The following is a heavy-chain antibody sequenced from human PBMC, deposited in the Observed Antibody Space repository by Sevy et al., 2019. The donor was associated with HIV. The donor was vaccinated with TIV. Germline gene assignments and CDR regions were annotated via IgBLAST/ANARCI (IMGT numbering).Heavy chain of an antibody. CDR1: GFTFSSYA. J-gene: IGHJ4*02. D-gene: IGHD6-13*01. CDR3: ARVDIAAAGFDY. Sequence: GGSLRLSCAASGFTFSSYAMHRVRQAPGKGLEWVAVISYDRSNKYYADSVKGRFTISRDNSKNTLYLQMNSLRAEDTAVYYCARVDIAAAGFDYWGQGTLVTVSS. V-gene: IGHV3-30-3*01. CDR2: ISYDRSNK.